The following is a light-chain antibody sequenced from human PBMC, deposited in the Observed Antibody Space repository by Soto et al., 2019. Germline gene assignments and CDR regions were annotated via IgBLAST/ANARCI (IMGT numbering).Light chain of an antibody. J-gene: IGLJ2*01. V-gene: IGLV1-40*01. CDR2: GNS. CDR3: QSYDSSLSGVV. Sequence: QSVLTQPPSVSGAPGQRVTISCTGSSSNIGAGYDVDWYQQLPGTAPKLLIYGNSNRPSGVPARVSGSKSGTSASLAITGLQAEDEAEYYCQSYDSSLSGVVFGGGTKLTVL. CDR1: SSNIGAGYD.